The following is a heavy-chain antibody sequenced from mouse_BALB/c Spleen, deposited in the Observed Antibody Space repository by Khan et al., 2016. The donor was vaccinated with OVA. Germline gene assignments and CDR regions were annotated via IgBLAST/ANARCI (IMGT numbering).Heavy chain of an antibody. D-gene: IGHD1-1*01. CDR3: ARLAYYYDSEGFAY. CDR2: ISTGGHYT. CDR1: GFTFSTYG. V-gene: IGHV5-6*01. Sequence: EVELVESGGDLVEPGGSLKLSCAASGFTFSTYGMSWVRQTPDKRLEWVATISTGGHYTYYPDSVRGRFTISRDNAKNTLYLQMTSLKSEDTAMFYCARLAYYYDSEGFAYWGQGTLVTVYA. J-gene: IGHJ3*01.